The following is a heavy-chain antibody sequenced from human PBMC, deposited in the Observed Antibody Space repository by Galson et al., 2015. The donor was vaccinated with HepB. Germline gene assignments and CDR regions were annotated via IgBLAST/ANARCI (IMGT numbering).Heavy chain of an antibody. J-gene: IGHJ4*02. CDR1: GFTFTSYA. D-gene: IGHD6-6*01. Sequence: SLRLSCAASGFTFTSYAMSWVRQAPGKGLEWVSAISGSGGSTYYADSVKGRVTISRDNSMNTLYLQMNSLRVEDTAVYYCAKVPAYTPSSAKSFEYWGQGTLVTVSS. CDR2: ISGSGGST. CDR3: AKVPAYTPSSAKSFEY. V-gene: IGHV3-23*01.